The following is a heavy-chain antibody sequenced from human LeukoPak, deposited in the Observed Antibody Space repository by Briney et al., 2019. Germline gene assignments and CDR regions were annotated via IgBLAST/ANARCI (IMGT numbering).Heavy chain of an antibody. J-gene: IGHJ6*02. D-gene: IGHD3-22*01. Sequence: PSETLSLTCTVSGGSIRGYYWSWIRQSPGTGLEYIGYIYYGGSTNYNPSLKSRVSMSIDTSKNQFFLKLSSVTAADTAVYYCARGGLRGYYDSSGSYYYGMDVWGQGTTVTVSS. CDR3: ARGGLRGYYDSSGSYYYGMDV. CDR2: IYYGGST. V-gene: IGHV4-59*08. CDR1: GGSIRGYY.